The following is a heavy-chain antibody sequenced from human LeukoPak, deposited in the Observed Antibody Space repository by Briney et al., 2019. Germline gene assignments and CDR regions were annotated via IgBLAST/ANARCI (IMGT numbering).Heavy chain of an antibody. D-gene: IGHD5-24*01. J-gene: IGHJ4*02. Sequence: SETLSLTCTVSGDSISSYYWSWIRQPPGKALEWIGYIYNSGNTNYNPSLKSRVTISVDTSKNQFSLKLSSVTAADTAVYYCARRIGLQFDYWGQGTLVTVSS. CDR2: IYNSGNT. CDR1: GDSISSYY. V-gene: IGHV4-59*01. CDR3: ARRIGLQFDY.